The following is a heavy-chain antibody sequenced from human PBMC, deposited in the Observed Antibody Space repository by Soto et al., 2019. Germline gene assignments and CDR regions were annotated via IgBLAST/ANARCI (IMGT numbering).Heavy chain of an antibody. D-gene: IGHD3-22*01. Sequence: PSETQSLRSTVSDGKIVSIGDRRSLVRQSPGKGLEWIGSISYSGRTYYNPSLKGRVTISVDTSKNQFSLELNSVTAADTALYYCASSDRSGFGFDYWGQGTLVTVSS. J-gene: IGHJ4*02. CDR2: ISYSGRT. CDR1: DGKIVSIGDR. CDR3: ASSDRSGFGFDY. V-gene: IGHV4-39*01.